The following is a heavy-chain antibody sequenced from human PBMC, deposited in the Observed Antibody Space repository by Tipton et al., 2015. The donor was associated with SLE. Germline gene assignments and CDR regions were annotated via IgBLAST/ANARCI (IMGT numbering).Heavy chain of an antibody. CDR3: ARAGWSTRSAFDI. CDR1: GYSISSGYY. D-gene: IGHD2-8*02. CDR2: IYHSGST. Sequence: TLSLTCAVSGYSISSGYYWGWIRQPPGNGLEWIGSIYHSGSTNYNPSLKSRVTISVDTSKNQFSLKLSSVTAADTAVYYCARAGWSTRSAFDIWGQGTMVTVSS. V-gene: IGHV4-38-2*01. J-gene: IGHJ3*02.